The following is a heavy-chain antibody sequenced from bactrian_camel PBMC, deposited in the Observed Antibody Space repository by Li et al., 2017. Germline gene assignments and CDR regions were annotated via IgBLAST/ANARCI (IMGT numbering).Heavy chain of an antibody. J-gene: IGHJ4*01. CDR1: GYTLSTYC. CDR3: AAEVSWTWCTDEYSY. CDR2: IAREGGT. D-gene: IGHD7*01. V-gene: IGHV3S53*01. Sequence: VQLVESGGGSVQVGGSLTLSCAASGYTLSTYCMGWFRQTPGKEREGVAAIAREGGTTYADSVKGRYTISRDNAKNTLYLQMNSLKPEDTAIYYCAAEVSWTWCTDEYSYWGQGTQVTVS.